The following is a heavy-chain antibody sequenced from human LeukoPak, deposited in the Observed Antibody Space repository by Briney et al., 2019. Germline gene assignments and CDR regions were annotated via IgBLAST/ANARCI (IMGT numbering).Heavy chain of an antibody. CDR1: GGFISNYY. V-gene: IGHV4-59*01. J-gene: IGHJ4*02. CDR3: ARTHYGSSGYYSYYFDY. Sequence: PSETLSLTCTVSGGFISNYYWSWIRQPPGKGLEWIGYIYYSGSTNYNPSLKGRVTISVDTSKNQFSLKLSSVTAADTAVYYCARTHYGSSGYYSYYFDYWGQGTLVTVSS. D-gene: IGHD3-22*01. CDR2: IYYSGST.